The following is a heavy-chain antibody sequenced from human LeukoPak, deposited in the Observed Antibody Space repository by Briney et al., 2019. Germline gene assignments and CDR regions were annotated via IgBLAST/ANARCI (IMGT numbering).Heavy chain of an antibody. CDR1: GFTFSSYA. Sequence: GGSLRLSCAASGFTFSSYAMSWVRQAPGKGLEWVSSISSSSSYIYYADSVKGRFTISRDNAKNSLYLQMNSLRAEDTAVYCCARDYLPYYDFWSGYSSQYYGMDVWGQGTTVTVSS. CDR2: ISSSSSYI. J-gene: IGHJ6*02. V-gene: IGHV3-21*01. D-gene: IGHD3-3*01. CDR3: ARDYLPYYDFWSGYSSQYYGMDV.